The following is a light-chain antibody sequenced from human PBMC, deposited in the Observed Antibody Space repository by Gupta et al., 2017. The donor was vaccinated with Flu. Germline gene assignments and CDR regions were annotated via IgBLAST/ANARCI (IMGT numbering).Light chain of an antibody. Sequence: DIVMTQSPDSLAVSLGERATINCKASQSVLYSSNNKNYLAWYQQKPGQPPNLLIYWASTRESGVPNRFSGSGSGTDFTFTISSLQAEDVAVYYCQQYHSPPWTFGQGTKVEIK. J-gene: IGKJ1*01. CDR2: WAS. CDR1: QSVLYSSNNKNY. V-gene: IGKV4-1*01. CDR3: QQYHSPPWT.